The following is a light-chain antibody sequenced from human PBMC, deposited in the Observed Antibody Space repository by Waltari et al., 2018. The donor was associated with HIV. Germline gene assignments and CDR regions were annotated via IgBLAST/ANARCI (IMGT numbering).Light chain of an antibody. CDR3: QQRSDWPPIT. Sequence: ETALTQSPAILSLSPGDRATLSCRASQNVGYYLAWYQQKPGQAPRVLIYDASKSAAGVPARFSGSGSGTDFTLTISSLEPEDFAVYYCQQRSDWPPITFGGGTKVEIK. J-gene: IGKJ4*01. CDR1: QNVGYY. CDR2: DAS. V-gene: IGKV3-11*01.